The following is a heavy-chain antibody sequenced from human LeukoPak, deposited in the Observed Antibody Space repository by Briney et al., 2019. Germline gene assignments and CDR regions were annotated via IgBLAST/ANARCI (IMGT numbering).Heavy chain of an antibody. CDR2: ISSSSSYI. V-gene: IGHV3-21*01. D-gene: IGHD6-19*01. J-gene: IGHJ4*02. Sequence: GGSLRLSCAASGFTFSDHYMDWVRQAPGKGLEWVAYISSSSSYIYYADSVKGRFTISRDNAKKSLYLQMNSLRAEDTAVYYCARDPPTITLAGNGNDYWGQGTLVTVSS. CDR3: ARDPPTITLAGNGNDY. CDR1: GFTFSDHY.